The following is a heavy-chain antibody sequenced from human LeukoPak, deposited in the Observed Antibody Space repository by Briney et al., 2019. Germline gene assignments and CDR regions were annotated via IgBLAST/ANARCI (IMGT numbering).Heavy chain of an antibody. J-gene: IGHJ6*02. CDR3: ASPPKTTTGSGGLDA. Sequence: GGSLRLSCAASGFTFSSHSMNWVRQAPGKGLEWVSSISGSSSYIYYADSVKGRFTISRDNAKNSLYMQMSSLRAEDTAVYYCASPPKTTTGSGGLDAWGQGTTVTVSS. D-gene: IGHD4-17*01. CDR1: GFTFSSHS. V-gene: IGHV3-21*01. CDR2: ISGSSSYI.